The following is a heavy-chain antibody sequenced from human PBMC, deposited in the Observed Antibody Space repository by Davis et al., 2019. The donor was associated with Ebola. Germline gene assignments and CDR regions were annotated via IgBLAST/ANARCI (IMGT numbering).Heavy chain of an antibody. J-gene: IGHJ4*02. Sequence: PGGSLRLSCAASGFTFSSYSMNWVRQAPGKGLEWVSSISSSSSYIYYADSVKGRFTISRDNAKNSLYLQMNSLRAEDTAVYYCARDLWEHGYFDYWGQGTLVTVSS. V-gene: IGHV3-21*01. D-gene: IGHD1-26*01. CDR2: ISSSSSYI. CDR3: ARDLWEHGYFDY. CDR1: GFTFSSYS.